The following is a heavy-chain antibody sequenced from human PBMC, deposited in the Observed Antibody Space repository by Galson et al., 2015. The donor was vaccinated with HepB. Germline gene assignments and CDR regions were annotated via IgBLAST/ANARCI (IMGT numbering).Heavy chain of an antibody. CDR3: ARDGYCSSTSCYMGVYYGEYYYYYGMDV. V-gene: IGHV3-21*01. D-gene: IGHD2-2*02. Sequence: SLRLSCAASGFTFSSYSMNWVRQAPGKGLEWVSSISSSSSYIYYADSVKGRFTISRDNAKNSLYLQVNSLRAEDTAVYYCARDGYCSSTSCYMGVYYGEYYYYYGMDVWGQGTTATVSS. CDR1: GFTFSSYS. J-gene: IGHJ6*02. CDR2: ISSSSSYI.